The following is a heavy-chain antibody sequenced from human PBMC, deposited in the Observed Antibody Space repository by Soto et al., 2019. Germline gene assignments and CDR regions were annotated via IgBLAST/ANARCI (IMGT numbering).Heavy chain of an antibody. J-gene: IGHJ4*02. CDR3: ERNKTGTDYSVFNN. CDR2: IYRSGTT. Sequence: SETLSLTCVVSNFSISSGYYWGWIRQSPGKGLEWIASIYRSGTTSYNPSLKSRVTISVDPSKNQFSLMLTAVTAADTAVYYCERNKTGTDYSVFNNWGQGSLVTVSS. V-gene: IGHV4-38-2*01. D-gene: IGHD7-27*01. CDR1: NFSISSGYY.